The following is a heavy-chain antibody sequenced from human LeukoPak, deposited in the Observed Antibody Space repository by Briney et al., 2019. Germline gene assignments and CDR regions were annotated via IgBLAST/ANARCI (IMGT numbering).Heavy chain of an antibody. V-gene: IGHV3-21*01. D-gene: IGHD4-17*01. CDR1: GFAFSSSN. CDR3: ARAYYGDYGVDF. Sequence: GGSLRLSCAASGFAFSSSNLNWFRQAPGKGLEWVSSITSDAYIYYADSLKGRFSISRDNAKNSVFLQMISLRAEDTAVYYCARAYYGDYGVDFWGQGPWSPSPQ. CDR2: ITSDAYI. J-gene: IGHJ4*02.